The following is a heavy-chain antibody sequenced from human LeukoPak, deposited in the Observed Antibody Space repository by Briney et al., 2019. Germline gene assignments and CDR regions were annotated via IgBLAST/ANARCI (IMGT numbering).Heavy chain of an antibody. CDR2: IDPKSGAT. CDR3: ARDVGYSFANYWYFDL. Sequence: ASVKVSCKASGYTFTGYFMHWVRQAPGQGLEWMGWIDPKSGATYSPQNFQGRVTMTRDTSISTVYMELSSLVSDDTALYYCARDVGYSFANYWYFDLWGRGTLVTVSS. J-gene: IGHJ2*01. D-gene: IGHD5-18*01. V-gene: IGHV1-2*02. CDR1: GYTFTGYF.